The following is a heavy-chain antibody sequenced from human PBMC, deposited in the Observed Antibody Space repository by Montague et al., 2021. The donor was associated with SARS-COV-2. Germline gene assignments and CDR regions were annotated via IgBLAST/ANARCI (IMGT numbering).Heavy chain of an antibody. CDR3: ARDWAGGLLNVFDI. CDR2: IYHTGST. CDR1: GYSISSGYY. J-gene: IGHJ3*02. V-gene: IGHV4-38-2*02. Sequence: SETLSLTCTVSGYSISSGYYWAWIRQPPGKGLEWIGSIYHTGSTYYNPSLKSRVTISMDTSNNQFSLQLHSVPAADTAVYYCARDWAGGLLNVFDIWGQGTMVPVSA. D-gene: IGHD2-15*01.